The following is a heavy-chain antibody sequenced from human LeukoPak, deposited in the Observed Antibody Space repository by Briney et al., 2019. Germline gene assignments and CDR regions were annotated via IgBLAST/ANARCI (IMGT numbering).Heavy chain of an antibody. D-gene: IGHD3-9*01. J-gene: IGHJ4*02. Sequence: QSGGSLRLSCAASGFTFSNYAMSWVRQAPGEGLEWVSAILSSGGSTYYADSVKGRFTVSRDNSKSTLYLQMNSLRAEDTALYYCAKWGDYDVLTGYYVPDYWGQGTLVTVSS. CDR1: GFTFSNYA. CDR2: ILSSGGST. CDR3: AKWGDYDVLTGYYVPDY. V-gene: IGHV3-23*01.